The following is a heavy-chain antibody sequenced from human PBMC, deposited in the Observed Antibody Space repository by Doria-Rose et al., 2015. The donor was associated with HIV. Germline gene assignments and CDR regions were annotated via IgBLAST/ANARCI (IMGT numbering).Heavy chain of an antibody. CDR1: GVSLSSPGMG. V-gene: IGHV2-26*01. J-gene: IGHJ4*02. CDR3: ARIKSSRWYHKYYFDF. D-gene: IGHD6-13*01. CDR2: IFSDDER. Sequence: SGPVLVEPTETLTLTCTVSGVSLSSPGMGVSWIRQPPGKALEWLATIFSDDERSYKTSLKSRLTISRRTSKSQVVLTMTDMDPVDTATYYCARIKSSRWYHKYYFDFWGQGTLVIVSA.